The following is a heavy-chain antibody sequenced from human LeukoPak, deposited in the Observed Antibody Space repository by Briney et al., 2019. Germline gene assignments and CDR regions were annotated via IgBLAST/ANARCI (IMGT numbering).Heavy chain of an antibody. D-gene: IGHD3-3*01. CDR2: ISSSSSYI. CDR3: AKDRKYDFWSGSNWFDP. Sequence: PGGSLRLSCAASGFTFSSYSMNWVRQAPGKGLEWVSSISSSSSYIYYADSVKGRFTISRDNAKNSLYLQMNSLRAEDTAVYYCAKDRKYDFWSGSNWFDPWGQGTLVTVSS. CDR1: GFTFSSYS. J-gene: IGHJ5*02. V-gene: IGHV3-21*04.